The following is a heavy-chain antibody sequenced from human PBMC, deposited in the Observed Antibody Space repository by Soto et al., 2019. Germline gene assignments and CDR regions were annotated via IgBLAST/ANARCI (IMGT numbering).Heavy chain of an antibody. J-gene: IGHJ6*02. V-gene: IGHV1-69*06. Sequence: GASVKVSCKASGGTFSSYAISWVRQAPGRGLEWMGGIIPIFGTANYAQKFQGRVTITADKSTSTAYMELSSLRSEDTAVYYCARGPYEFIDFSPYYYGMDVWGRGTTVTVSS. CDR2: IIPIFGTA. CDR1: GGTFSSYA. D-gene: IGHD3-3*01. CDR3: ARGPYEFIDFSPYYYGMDV.